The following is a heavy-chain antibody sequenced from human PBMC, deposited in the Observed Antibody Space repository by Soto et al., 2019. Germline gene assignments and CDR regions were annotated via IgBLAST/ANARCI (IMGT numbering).Heavy chain of an antibody. D-gene: IGHD3-10*01. J-gene: IGHJ3*02. CDR2: IIPIFGTA. CDR1: GGTFSSYA. Sequence: SVKVSCKASGGTFSSYAISWVRQAPGQGLEWMGGIIPIFGTANYAQKFQGRVTITADESTSTAYMELSSLRSEDTAVYYCARVPHRATMVPRGAFDIWGQGTMVTVSS. CDR3: ARVPHRATMVPRGAFDI. V-gene: IGHV1-69*13.